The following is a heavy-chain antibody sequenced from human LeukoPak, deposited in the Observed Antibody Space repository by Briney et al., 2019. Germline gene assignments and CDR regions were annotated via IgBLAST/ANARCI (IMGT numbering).Heavy chain of an antibody. D-gene: IGHD2-21*01. V-gene: IGHV4-39*01. CDR2: VRYSGTT. CDR1: GGSISSSSYY. Sequence: SETLSLTCTVSGGSISSSSYYWGWIRQPPGKGLEWIGTVRYSGTTHYNPSLMSRVTISVDTSQNQFSLSLDYVTAADTAVYYCARHTGLGVVSPYFDYWGQGTLVTVSS. CDR3: ARHTGLGVVSPYFDY. J-gene: IGHJ4*02.